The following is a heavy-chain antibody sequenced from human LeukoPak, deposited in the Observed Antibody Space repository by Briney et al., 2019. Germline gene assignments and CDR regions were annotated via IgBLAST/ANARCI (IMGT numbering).Heavy chain of an antibody. Sequence: PGGSLRLSCAATGFTFTSYAMSWVRQAPGKGLERVSDISGSGGRTYYAASVKGRFTISRDNSKNTLYLQMSSLKAEDTAVYYCAKGLWFETKKNFDYWGQGTLVTVSS. CDR1: GFTFTSYA. J-gene: IGHJ4*02. CDR2: ISGSGGRT. V-gene: IGHV3-23*01. D-gene: IGHD3-10*01. CDR3: AKGLWFETKKNFDY.